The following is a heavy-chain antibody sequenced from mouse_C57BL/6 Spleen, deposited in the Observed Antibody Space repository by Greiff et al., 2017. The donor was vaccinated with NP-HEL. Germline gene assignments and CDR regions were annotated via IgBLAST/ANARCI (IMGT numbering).Heavy chain of an antibody. J-gene: IGHJ3*01. CDR1: GFTFSSYA. Sequence: EVMLVESGGGLVKPGGSLKLSCAASGFTFSSYAMSWVRQTPEKRLEWVATISDGGSYTYYPDNVKGRFTISRDNAKNNLYLQMSHLKSEDTAMYYCAREEGGFAYWGQGTLVTVSA. V-gene: IGHV5-4*01. CDR2: ISDGGSYT. CDR3: AREEGGFAY.